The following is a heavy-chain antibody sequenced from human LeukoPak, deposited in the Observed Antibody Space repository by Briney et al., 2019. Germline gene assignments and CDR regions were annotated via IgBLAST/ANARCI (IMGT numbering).Heavy chain of an antibody. CDR1: GGSTSSYY. Sequence: SETLSLTCTVSGGSTSSYYWSWIRQPPGKGLEWIGYIYYSGSTNYNPSLKSRVTISVDTSKNQFSLKLSSVTAADTAVYYCAREDDILTGYYGTWGQGTLVTVSS. D-gene: IGHD3-9*01. J-gene: IGHJ4*02. CDR2: IYYSGST. CDR3: AREDDILTGYYGT. V-gene: IGHV4-59*01.